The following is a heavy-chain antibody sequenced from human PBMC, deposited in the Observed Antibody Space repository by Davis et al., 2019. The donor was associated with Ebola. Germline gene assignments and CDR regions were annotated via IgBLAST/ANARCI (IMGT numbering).Heavy chain of an antibody. CDR1: GGSISSGDYY. CDR2: IYYSGST. Sequence: SETLSLTCTVSGGSISSGDYYWSWIRQLPGKGLEWIGYIYYSGSTYYNPPLKSRVTISVDTSKNQFSLKLSSVTAADTAVYYCARVSRWLRPRALDYWGQGTLVTVSS. D-gene: IGHD5-12*01. CDR3: ARVSRWLRPRALDY. J-gene: IGHJ4*02. V-gene: IGHV4-30-4*01.